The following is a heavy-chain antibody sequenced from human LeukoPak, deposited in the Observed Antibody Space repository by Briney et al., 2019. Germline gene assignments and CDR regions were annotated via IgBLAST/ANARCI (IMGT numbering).Heavy chain of an antibody. V-gene: IGHV3-23*01. CDR2: IIVSGGGT. D-gene: IGHD2-21*02. CDR1: GFTFSAYS. J-gene: IGHJ4*02. Sequence: GGSLRLSCLASGFTFSAYSMTWLRQAPGKGLDWVSSIIVSGGGTYYADSVRGRFTISRDNSKNTLYLHMNSLRAEDTAVYYCVKDWRDESNCGGDCLQYWGQGTLVTVSS. CDR3: VKDWRDESNCGGDCLQY.